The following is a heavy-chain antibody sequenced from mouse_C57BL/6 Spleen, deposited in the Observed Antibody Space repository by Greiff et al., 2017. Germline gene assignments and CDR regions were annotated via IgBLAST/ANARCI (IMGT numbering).Heavy chain of an antibody. V-gene: IGHV1-81*01. CDR1: GYTFTSYG. CDR3: ARGYSSSYLYYFDY. CDR2: IYPRSGNT. D-gene: IGHD1-1*01. Sequence: VQLQQSGAELARPGASVKLSCKASGYTFTSYGISWVKQRTGQGLEWIGEIYPRSGNTYYNEKFKGKATLTANKSSSTAYMGLRSLTSEDSAVYFCARGYSSSYLYYFDYWGQGTTLTVSS. J-gene: IGHJ2*01.